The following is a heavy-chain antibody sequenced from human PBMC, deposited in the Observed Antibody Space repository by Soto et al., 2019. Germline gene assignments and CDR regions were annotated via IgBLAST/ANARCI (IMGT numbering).Heavy chain of an antibody. CDR1: GFTFSSYE. D-gene: IGHD2-15*01. V-gene: IGHV3-48*03. J-gene: IGHJ6*02. CDR3: ARAPDIVVVVDYGMDV. Sequence: EVQLVESGGGLVQPGGSLRLSCAASGFTFSSYEMNWVRQAPGKGLEWVSYISSSGSTIYYADSVKGRFTISRDNAKNSPYLQMNSLRAEDTAVYYCARAPDIVVVVDYGMDVWGQGTTVTVSS. CDR2: ISSSGSTI.